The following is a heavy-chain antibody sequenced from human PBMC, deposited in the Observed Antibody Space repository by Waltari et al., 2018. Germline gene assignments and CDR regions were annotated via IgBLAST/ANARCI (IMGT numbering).Heavy chain of an antibody. D-gene: IGHD1-26*01. Sequence: EVQLVESGGGLVQPGGSLTLSCKVSGFNFNNFAVSWVRQAPGKGLEWVSTIGSGGDIYYGDSVKGRFFISRDNSKNTLYLQMNSLRVEDTAVYYCAKQQGWELFEYFFDYWGQGTLVSVS. J-gene: IGHJ4*02. CDR2: IGSGGDI. CDR3: AKQQGWELFEYFFDY. CDR1: GFNFNNFA. V-gene: IGHV3-23*04.